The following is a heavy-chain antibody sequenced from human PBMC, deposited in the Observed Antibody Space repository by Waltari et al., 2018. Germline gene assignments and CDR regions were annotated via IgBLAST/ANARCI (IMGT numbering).Heavy chain of an antibody. CDR3: ARVVARD. Sequence: VQLVESGGGLVQPGGSLRLSCAASGFRLSRSSMNWVRQAPGRGLVWVSYISSSGSTIYYADSVKGRFTISRDSAKNSLYLQMNSLRDEDTAVYYCARVVARDWGQGTLVTVSS. CDR2: ISSSGSTI. CDR1: GFRLSRSS. V-gene: IGHV3-48*02. J-gene: IGHJ4*02.